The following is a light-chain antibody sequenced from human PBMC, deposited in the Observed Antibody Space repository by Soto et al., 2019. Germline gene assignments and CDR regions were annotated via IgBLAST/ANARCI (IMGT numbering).Light chain of an antibody. Sequence: ENVLTQSPATLSLSPGERATLSCRASQSVSSNLAWYQQKPGQAPRLLIFDASNRATGIPVRFSGSGSGTEFTLTISSLQPEDFATYYCQQYDSYPLTFGGGTKVDIK. CDR1: QSVSSN. J-gene: IGKJ4*01. CDR3: QQYDSYPLT. V-gene: IGKV3-11*01. CDR2: DAS.